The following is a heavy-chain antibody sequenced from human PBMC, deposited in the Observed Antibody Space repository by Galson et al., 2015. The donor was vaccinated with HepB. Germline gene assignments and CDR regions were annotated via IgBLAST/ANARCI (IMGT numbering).Heavy chain of an antibody. CDR1: GFTFSSYA. V-gene: IGHV3-30*04. J-gene: IGHJ1*01. D-gene: IGHD3-22*01. CDR2: ISYDGSNK. Sequence: SLRLSCAASGFTFSSYAMHWVRQAPGKGLEWVAVISYDGSNKYYADSVKGRFTISRDNSKNTLYLQMNSLRAEDTAVYYCARETDSSGYYGHFQHWGQGTLVTVSS. CDR3: ARETDSSGYYGHFQH.